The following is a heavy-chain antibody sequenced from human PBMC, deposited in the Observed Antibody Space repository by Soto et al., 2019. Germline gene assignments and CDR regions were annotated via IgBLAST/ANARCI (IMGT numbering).Heavy chain of an antibody. J-gene: IGHJ5*02. CDR3: ARGNIVVVPAATSRWFDP. D-gene: IGHD2-2*01. Sequence: SETLSLTCTVSGGSISSSSYYWGWIRQPPGKGLEWIGSIYYSGSTYYNPSLKSRVTISVDTSKNQFSLKLSSVTAADTAVYYCARGNIVVVPAATSRWFDPWGQGTLVTVSS. V-gene: IGHV4-39*01. CDR1: GGSISSSSYY. CDR2: IYYSGST.